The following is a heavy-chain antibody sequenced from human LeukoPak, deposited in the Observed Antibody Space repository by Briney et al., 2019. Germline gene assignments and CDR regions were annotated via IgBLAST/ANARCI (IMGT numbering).Heavy chain of an antibody. D-gene: IGHD3-16*01. CDR3: ARKSEFGVLYYMDV. V-gene: IGHV3-48*01. J-gene: IGHJ6*03. CDR1: GFTFSTYS. CDR2: ISGSSGTI. Sequence: GGSLRLSCAASGFTFSTYSMNWVRQAPGKGLEWVSYISGSSGTIYYADSVKGRFTISRDNAKNSLYLQMNSLRAEDTAVYYCARKSEFGVLYYMDVWGKGTTVTVSS.